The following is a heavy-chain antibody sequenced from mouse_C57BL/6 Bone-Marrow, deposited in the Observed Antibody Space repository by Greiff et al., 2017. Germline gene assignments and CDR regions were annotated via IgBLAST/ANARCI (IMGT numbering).Heavy chain of an antibody. CDR3: ARDGYYFLDYAMDY. CDR2: IYPRSGNT. CDR1: GYTFTSYG. Sequence: QVQLQQSGAELARPGASVTLSCKASGYTFTSYGISWVKQRTGQGLEWIGEIYPRSGNTYYNEKFKGKATLTADKSSSTAYMELRSLTSEDSAVYFCARDGYYFLDYAMDYWGQGTSVTVSS. D-gene: IGHD2-3*01. V-gene: IGHV1-81*01. J-gene: IGHJ4*01.